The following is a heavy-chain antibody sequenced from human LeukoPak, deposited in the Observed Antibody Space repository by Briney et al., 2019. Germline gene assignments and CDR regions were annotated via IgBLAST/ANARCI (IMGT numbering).Heavy chain of an antibody. CDR2: ISSSGSTI. J-gene: IGHJ6*03. Sequence: GGSLRLSCAASGFTFSSYEMNWVRQAPGKGLEWVSYISSSGSTIYYADSVKGRFTISRDNAKNSLYLQMNSLRAEDTAVYYCAKTFSSGLYYYYYMDVWGKGTTVTVSS. CDR3: AKTFSSGLYYYYYMDV. CDR1: GFTFSSYE. V-gene: IGHV3-48*03. D-gene: IGHD3-3*01.